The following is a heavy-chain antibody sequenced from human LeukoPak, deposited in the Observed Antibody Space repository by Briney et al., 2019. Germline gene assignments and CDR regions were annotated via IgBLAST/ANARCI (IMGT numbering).Heavy chain of an antibody. CDR2: ISSSSSYI. CDR1: GFTFSSYS. D-gene: IGHD6-13*01. J-gene: IGHJ4*02. Sequence: GGSLRLSCAASGFTFSSYSMNWVRQAPGKGLEWVSSISSSSSYIYYADSVKGRFTISRDSAKNSLYLQMNSLRAEDTAVYYCAREGIAAALDYWGQGTLVTVSS. CDR3: AREGIAAALDY. V-gene: IGHV3-21*01.